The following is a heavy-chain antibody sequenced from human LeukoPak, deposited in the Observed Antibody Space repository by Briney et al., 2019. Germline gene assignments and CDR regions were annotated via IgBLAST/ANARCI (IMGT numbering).Heavy chain of an antibody. CDR2: IRHDGNKK. J-gene: IGHJ5*02. V-gene: IGHV3-30*02. Sequence: GGSLRLSCGASGFTFSDYGMLWVRQAPGKGLDWVAFIRHDGNKKLYADSVKGRFTISRDNAKNSLYLQMNSLRAEDTAVYYCARKTNWFDPWGQGTLVTVSS. CDR1: GFTFSDYG. CDR3: ARKTNWFDP.